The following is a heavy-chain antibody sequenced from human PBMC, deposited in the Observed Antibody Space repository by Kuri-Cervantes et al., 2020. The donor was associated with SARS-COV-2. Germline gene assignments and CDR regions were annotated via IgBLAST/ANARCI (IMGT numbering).Heavy chain of an antibody. Sequence: GESLKISCEASGFTFGSYTMNWVRQTPGKGLEWVSCISATSTIIHYADSVKGRFTISRDNAKYSLYLQMNSLRDEDTAVYYCAKLPVGATVGDYWGQGTLVTVSS. CDR2: ISATSTII. D-gene: IGHD1-26*01. J-gene: IGHJ4*02. V-gene: IGHV3-48*02. CDR3: AKLPVGATVGDY. CDR1: GFTFGSYT.